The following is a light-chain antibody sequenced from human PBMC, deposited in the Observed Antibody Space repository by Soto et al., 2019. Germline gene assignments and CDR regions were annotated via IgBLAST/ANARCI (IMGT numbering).Light chain of an antibody. J-gene: IGLJ2*01. CDR3: SSCTSSSTYVI. CDR1: SSDVGRYNY. Sequence: QSALTQPASMSGSPGQSITISCTGTSSDVGRYNYVSWYQQHPGKAPKLMIYDVTNRPSGVSNRFSGSKSGNTASLTISGLQAEDEADYYCSSCTSSSTYVIFGGGTKLTVL. V-gene: IGLV2-14*01. CDR2: DVT.